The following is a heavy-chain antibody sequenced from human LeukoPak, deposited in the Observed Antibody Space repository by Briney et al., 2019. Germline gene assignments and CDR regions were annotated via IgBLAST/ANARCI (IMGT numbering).Heavy chain of an antibody. CDR1: GASLSSHY. D-gene: IGHD5-18*01. Sequence: SETLSLTCTVSGASLSSHYWIWIRQPPGKGLEWIGYIYYSGYTNYHPSLKSRVTISLDTSNNQFSLKLSSVTAADTAVYYCARIVPYNYGYIDYWGQGTLVTVSS. CDR2: IYYSGYT. V-gene: IGHV4-59*11. CDR3: ARIVPYNYGYIDY. J-gene: IGHJ4*02.